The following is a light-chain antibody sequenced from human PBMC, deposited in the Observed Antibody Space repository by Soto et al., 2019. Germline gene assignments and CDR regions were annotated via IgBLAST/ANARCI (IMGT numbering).Light chain of an antibody. V-gene: IGLV9-49*01. CDR1: SGYSNDK. CDR3: GADHGSGSNFVSVV. J-gene: IGLJ2*01. Sequence: QLVLTQPPSASASLGASVTLTCTLSSGYSNDKVDWHQQRPGKGTRFVMRVGTGGIVGSKGDGIPDRFSVLGSGLNRYLTIKNIQEEDESEYPCGADHGSGSNFVSVVFGGGTKLTVL. CDR2: VGTGGIVG.